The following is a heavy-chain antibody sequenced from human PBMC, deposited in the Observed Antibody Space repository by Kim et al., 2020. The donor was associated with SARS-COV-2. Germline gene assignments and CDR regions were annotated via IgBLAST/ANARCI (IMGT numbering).Heavy chain of an antibody. CDR1: GGSISSSSYY. J-gene: IGHJ4*02. D-gene: IGHD6-19*01. Sequence: SETLSLTCTVSGGSISSSSYYWGWIRQPPGKGLEWIGSIYYSGSTYYNPSLKSRVTISVDTSKNQFSLKLSSVTAADTAVYYCARVGAGSGPVDYWGQGTLVTVSS. CDR2: IYYSGST. V-gene: IGHV4-39*07. CDR3: ARVGAGSGPVDY.